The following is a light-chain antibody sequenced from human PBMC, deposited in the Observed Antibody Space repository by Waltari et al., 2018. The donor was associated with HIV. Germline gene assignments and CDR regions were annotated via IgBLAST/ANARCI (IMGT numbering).Light chain of an antibody. CDR2: SNN. CDR3: QAYDSTLSVYV. CDR1: SSNIGAGYD. V-gene: IGLV1-40*01. Sequence: QSVLTQPPSMSGAPGPRVTISCTGSSSNIGAGYDVHWYQRLPGTAPKLLIYSNNNRPSGVPDRISGSKSGTSASLTITGLQAEDEADYYCQAYDSTLSVYVFGTGTKVTV. J-gene: IGLJ1*01.